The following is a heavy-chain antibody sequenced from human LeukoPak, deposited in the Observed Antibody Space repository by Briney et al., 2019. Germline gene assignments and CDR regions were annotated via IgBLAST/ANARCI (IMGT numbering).Heavy chain of an antibody. Sequence: ASVKVSCKASGYTFTSYDINWVRQATGQGLEWMGWINPNSGGTNYAQKFQGRVTMTRDTSISTAYMELSRLRSDDTAVYYCARASGSYSNYWGQGTLVTVSS. V-gene: IGHV1-2*02. CDR3: ARASGSYSNY. CDR1: GYTFTSYD. J-gene: IGHJ4*02. CDR2: INPNSGGT. D-gene: IGHD1-26*01.